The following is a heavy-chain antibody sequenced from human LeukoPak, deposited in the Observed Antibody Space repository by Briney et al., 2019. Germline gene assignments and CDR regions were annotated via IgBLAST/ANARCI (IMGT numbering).Heavy chain of an antibody. Sequence: GGSLRLSCAASGFSVSSNYMSWVRQAPGRGLEWVSILYSAGSTYYTDSVRGRFTISRDTSKNTVCLQMNSLRAEDTAVYYCASGGTGARKFYSDPFHYWGQGTLVAVSS. CDR1: GFSVSSNY. V-gene: IGHV3-53*01. CDR2: LYSAGST. CDR3: ASGGTGARKFYSDPFHY. J-gene: IGHJ4*02. D-gene: IGHD2-15*01.